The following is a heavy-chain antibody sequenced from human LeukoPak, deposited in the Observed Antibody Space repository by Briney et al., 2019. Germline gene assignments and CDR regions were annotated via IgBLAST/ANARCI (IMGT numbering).Heavy chain of an antibody. V-gene: IGHV3-33*08. CDR3: AREDPNYSCFDY. D-gene: IGHD4/OR15-4a*01. J-gene: IGHJ4*02. Sequence: GRSLRLSCAVSGFSFSSYGMHWVRQAPGKGLEWVAVIWYDGSNKYYADSVKGRFTISRDNSKNTLYLQMNSLRAEDTAVYYCAREDPNYSCFDYWGQGTLVTVSS. CDR2: IWYDGSNK. CDR1: GFSFSSYG.